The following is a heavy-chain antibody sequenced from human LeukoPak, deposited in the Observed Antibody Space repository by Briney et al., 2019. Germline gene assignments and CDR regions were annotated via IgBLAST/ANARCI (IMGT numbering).Heavy chain of an antibody. CDR1: GYTLTELS. CDR3: ATHGPTYYDILTGSLDY. D-gene: IGHD3-9*01. V-gene: IGHV1-24*01. J-gene: IGHJ4*02. Sequence: ASVKVSCKVSGYTLTELSMHWVRQAPGKGLEWMGGFDPEDGETIYAQKFQGRVTMTEDTSTDTAYMELSSLRSEDTAVYYCATHGPTYYDILTGSLDYWGQGTLVTVSS. CDR2: FDPEDGET.